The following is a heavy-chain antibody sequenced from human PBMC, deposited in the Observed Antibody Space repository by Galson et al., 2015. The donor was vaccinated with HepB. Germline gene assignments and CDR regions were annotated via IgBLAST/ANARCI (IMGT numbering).Heavy chain of an antibody. J-gene: IGHJ4*02. CDR2: IYSGGGT. Sequence: SLRLSCAVSGFTVSNNYMGWVRQAPGKGLEWVSVIYSGGGTYYADSVKGRFTISRDNSKNTLYLQMNSLRAEDTALYYCARAGASSAWAEYFDSWGQGTLVSVSS. CDR1: GFTVSNNY. D-gene: IGHD6-19*01. CDR3: ARAGASSAWAEYFDS. V-gene: IGHV3-66*02.